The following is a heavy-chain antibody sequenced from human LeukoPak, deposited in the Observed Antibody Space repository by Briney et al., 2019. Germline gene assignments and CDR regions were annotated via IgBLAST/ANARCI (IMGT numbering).Heavy chain of an antibody. D-gene: IGHD5-12*01. CDR3: ARDAGYSGYDEVGFDY. CDR2: IKQDGSEK. Sequence: GGSLRLSCAASGFTFSSYWMSWVRQAPGKGLEWVANIKQDGSEKYYVDSAKGRFTISRDNAKNSLYLQMNSLRAEDTAVYYCARDAGYSGYDEVGFDYWGQGTLVTVSS. J-gene: IGHJ4*02. CDR1: GFTFSSYW. V-gene: IGHV3-7*01.